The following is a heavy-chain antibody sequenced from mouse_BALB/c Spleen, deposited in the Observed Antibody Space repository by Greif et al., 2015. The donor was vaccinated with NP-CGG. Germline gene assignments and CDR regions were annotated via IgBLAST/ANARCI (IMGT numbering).Heavy chain of an antibody. J-gene: IGHJ3*01. CDR3: VRDYGSSWFAY. V-gene: IGHV10S3*01. Sequence: EVMLVESGGGLVQPKGSLKLSCAASGFTFNTNAMNWVRQAPGKGLEWVARIRSKSNNYATYYADSEKDRFTISRDDSQSMLYLQMNNLKTEDTAMYYCVRDYGSSWFAYWGQGTLVTVSA. CDR1: GFTFNTNA. CDR2: IRSKSNNYAT. D-gene: IGHD1-1*01.